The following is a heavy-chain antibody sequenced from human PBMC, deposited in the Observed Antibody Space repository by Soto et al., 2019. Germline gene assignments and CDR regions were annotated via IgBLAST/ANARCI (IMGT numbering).Heavy chain of an antibody. CDR2: IIPTLGIA. V-gene: IGHV1-69*02. CDR3: ARSSYGFDAFDI. CDR1: GLTFSSET. J-gene: IGHJ3*02. Sequence: SVNVSCKASGLTFSSETMSWVRQAPGQGLEWMGRIIPTLGIANYAQKFQGRVTITADKSTSTAYMELSSLRSEDTAVYYCARSSYGFDAFDIWGQGTMVTVSS. D-gene: IGHD5-18*01.